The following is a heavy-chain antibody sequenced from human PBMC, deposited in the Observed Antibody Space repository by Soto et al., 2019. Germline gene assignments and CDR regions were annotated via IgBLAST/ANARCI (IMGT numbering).Heavy chain of an antibody. CDR1: GFNFSNAW. Sequence: QLVESGGGFVKPGMSLRLTCETSGFNFSNAWMTWVRQAPGKGLERVGLIRSQGDGGAADYAAPVRGRFTISRDDSPNLVFLHMDNLQPEDTAVYYCITAPLRWGQGTLVTVSS. CDR3: ITAPLR. J-gene: IGHJ4*02. CDR2: IRSQGDGGAA. V-gene: IGHV3-15*01.